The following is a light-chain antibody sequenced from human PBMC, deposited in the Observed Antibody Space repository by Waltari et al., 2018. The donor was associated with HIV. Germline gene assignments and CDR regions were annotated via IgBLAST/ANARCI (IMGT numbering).Light chain of an antibody. Sequence: QSALTQPASVSGSPGQSLTISCPGTSRAVGLYHYVSWYQQHPGRAPKLMIYDVTKRPSGVSNRFSGSKSDNTASLTISELQSDDEADYYCCSYAGSSTLVFGGGTKLTVL. V-gene: IGLV2-23*02. J-gene: IGLJ3*02. CDR1: SRAVGLYHY. CDR3: CSYAGSSTLV. CDR2: DVT.